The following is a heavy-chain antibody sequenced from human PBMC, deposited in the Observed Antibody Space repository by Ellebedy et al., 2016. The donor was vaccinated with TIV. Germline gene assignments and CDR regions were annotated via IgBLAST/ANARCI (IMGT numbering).Heavy chain of an antibody. V-gene: IGHV4-59*11. Sequence: MPGGSLRLSCTVSGGSISSHYWSWIRQPPGKGLEFIAYIYYSGSTSYNPSLKSRVTMSVDTSNNQFSLNLYSVTTADTAVYYCARAYGSGSYYLYYFDYWGQGTLVTVSS. CDR2: IYYSGST. CDR3: ARAYGSGSYYLYYFDY. D-gene: IGHD3-10*01. J-gene: IGHJ4*02. CDR1: GGSISSHY.